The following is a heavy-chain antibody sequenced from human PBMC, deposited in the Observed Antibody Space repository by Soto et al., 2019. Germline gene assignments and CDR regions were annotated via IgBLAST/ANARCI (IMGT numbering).Heavy chain of an antibody. CDR2: IIPIFGTA. CDR1: GGTFSSYA. V-gene: IGHV1-69*12. CDR3: AAPYGSGSYYNGFDY. J-gene: IGHJ4*02. Sequence: QVQLVQSGAEVKKPGSSVKVSCKASGGTFSSYAISWVRQAPGQGLEWMGGIIPIFGTANYAQKFQGRVTMTADESTRTAYMALSSLRPETTAVYYSAAPYGSGSYYNGFDYWREGALVTVSS. D-gene: IGHD3-10*01.